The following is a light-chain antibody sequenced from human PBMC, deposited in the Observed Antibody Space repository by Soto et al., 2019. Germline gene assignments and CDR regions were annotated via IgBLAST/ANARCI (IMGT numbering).Light chain of an antibody. CDR1: QSAIDLY. CDR2: GAS. V-gene: IGKV3-20*01. Sequence: EIVLMQSPGTLALSPGERATLSCRASQSAIDLYLVWYKQKPGEAPRHLIYGASSRASGIPDRFSGSGDGTVFTLTTSGLEPEYCAVYYCQYGTTVWTFGEGTEVE. J-gene: IGKJ1*01. CDR3: QYGTTVWT.